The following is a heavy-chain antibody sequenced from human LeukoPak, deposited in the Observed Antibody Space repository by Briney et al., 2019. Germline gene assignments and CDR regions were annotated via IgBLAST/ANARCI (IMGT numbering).Heavy chain of an antibody. CDR1: GGSISSHY. Sequence: PSETLALTCTVSGGSISSHYWSWIRQPPGKGLEWIGYIYYSGSTNYNPSLKSRVTISVDTSKNQLSLKLSSVTAADTAVYYCARAPEMATHANWYFDLWGRGTLVTVSS. D-gene: IGHD5-24*01. J-gene: IGHJ2*01. CDR2: IYYSGST. CDR3: ARAPEMATHANWYFDL. V-gene: IGHV4-59*11.